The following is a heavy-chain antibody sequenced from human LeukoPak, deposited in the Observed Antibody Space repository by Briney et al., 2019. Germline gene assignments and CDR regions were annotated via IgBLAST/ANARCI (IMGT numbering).Heavy chain of an antibody. Sequence: GGSLRLSCAASGFSFSDYYMSWVRQAPGKGLEWISFITNSGSTIYYAESVKGRFTISRDDAKNSLYLQMNDLRAEDTAVYYCARDRDCGTTTCSVDYWGQGTLVTVSS. CDR2: ITNSGSTI. J-gene: IGHJ4*02. CDR1: GFSFSDYY. CDR3: ARDRDCGTTTCSVDY. D-gene: IGHD2-2*01. V-gene: IGHV3-11*01.